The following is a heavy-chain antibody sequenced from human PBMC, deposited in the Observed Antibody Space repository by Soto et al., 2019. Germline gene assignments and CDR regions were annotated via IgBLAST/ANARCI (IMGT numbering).Heavy chain of an antibody. D-gene: IGHD4-4*01. CDR2: ISSSSTTI. J-gene: IGHJ4*02. CDR3: ARETQY. V-gene: IGHV3-48*02. Sequence: EVQLVESGGGLVQPGGSLRLSCAASGFFFSSYSMNWVRQAPGRGMEWVSYISSSSTTIHYADSVKGRFTIARDNAKSSLYRQRNSMRDEKTAMYYSARETQYWGQGILITVSS. CDR1: GFFFSSYS.